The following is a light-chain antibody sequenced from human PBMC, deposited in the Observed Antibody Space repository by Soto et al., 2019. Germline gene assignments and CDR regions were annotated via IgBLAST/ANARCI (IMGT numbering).Light chain of an antibody. CDR1: QTIGDY. CDR2: AAS. CDR3: QQSFDLPLT. J-gene: IGKJ4*01. Sequence: IRMTQSPSSLSASVGDRVTITCRASQTIGDYVNWYQEKSGTAPKLLIYAASLLQTGVPSRFSGSGSGTEFTLTISSLQPEDFATYSCQQSFDLPLTFGGGTKVEI. V-gene: IGKV1-39*01.